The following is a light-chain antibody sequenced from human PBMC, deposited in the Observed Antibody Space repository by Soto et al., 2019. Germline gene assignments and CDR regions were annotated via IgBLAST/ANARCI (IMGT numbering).Light chain of an antibody. V-gene: IGLV2-14*03. Sequence: QSALTQPASVSGSPGQSITISCTGTSSDVGAYNYVSWYQQHPGKAPKLMIYDVSNRPSGVSKRFSGSKSDNTASLTISGLQADDEADYYCRSYRGSSPLVFGGGTKLTVL. J-gene: IGLJ3*02. CDR2: DVS. CDR1: SSDVGAYNY. CDR3: RSYRGSSPLV.